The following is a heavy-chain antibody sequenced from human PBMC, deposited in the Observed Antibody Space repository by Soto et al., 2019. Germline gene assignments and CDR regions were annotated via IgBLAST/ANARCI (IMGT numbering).Heavy chain of an antibody. CDR3: ARSRGYDFWSGHNWFDP. CDR2: INHSGST. Sequence: PSETLSLTCAVYGGSFSGYYWSWIRQPPGKGLEWIGEINHSGSTNYNPSLKSRVTISVDTSKNQFSLKLSSVTAADTAVYYCARSRGYDFWSGHNWFDPWGQGTLVTVSS. D-gene: IGHD3-3*01. CDR1: GGSFSGYY. J-gene: IGHJ5*02. V-gene: IGHV4-34*01.